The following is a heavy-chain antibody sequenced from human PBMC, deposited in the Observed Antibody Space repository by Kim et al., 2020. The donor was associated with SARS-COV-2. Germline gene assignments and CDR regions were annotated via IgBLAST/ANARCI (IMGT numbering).Heavy chain of an antibody. CDR1: GYTFTTYS. Sequence: ASVKVSCKASGYTFTTYSIHWVHQAPGQRLEWMGWINGGNGNTKYSQNFQGRVTITRDTSASTAYMELSSLRSEDTAVYYCARDHEAVADTWYYYGMDVWGQGTTVTVSS. V-gene: IGHV1-3*01. CDR2: INGGNGNT. CDR3: ARDHEAVADTWYYYGMDV. D-gene: IGHD6-19*01. J-gene: IGHJ6*02.